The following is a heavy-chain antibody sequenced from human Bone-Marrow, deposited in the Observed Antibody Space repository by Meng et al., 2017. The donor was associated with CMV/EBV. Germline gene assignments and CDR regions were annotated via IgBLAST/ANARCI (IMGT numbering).Heavy chain of an antibody. D-gene: IGHD6-6*01. CDR3: TTDPSSSGLFDD. CDR1: GFTFSNAW. V-gene: IGHV3-15*01. Sequence: GESLKISCAASGFTFSNAWMSWVRQAPGKGLEWVGRIKSKTDGGTTDYAAPVKGRFTISRDDSKNTLYLQMNSLKTEDTAVYYCTTDPSSSGLFDDWGQGTLVTVSS. J-gene: IGHJ4*02. CDR2: IKSKTDGGTT.